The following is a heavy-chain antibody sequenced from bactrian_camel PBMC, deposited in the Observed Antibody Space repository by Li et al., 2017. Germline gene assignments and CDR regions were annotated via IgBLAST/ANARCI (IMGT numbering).Heavy chain of an antibody. CDR3: AADLRWCRSGYFDPHGRVGY. J-gene: IGHJ6*01. Sequence: HVQLVESGGGSVQAGGSLRLSCSASETSASAASGFSFSTYCMGWFRQAPGKEREAVAAIDDVGSTSYANFAKGRFTISRDNANNTVNLMMNSLKPEDTAIYYCAADLRWCRSGYFDPHGRVGYWGQGTQVTV. V-gene: IGHV3S53*01. D-gene: IGHD2*01. CDR2: IDDVGST. CDR1: GFSFSTYC.